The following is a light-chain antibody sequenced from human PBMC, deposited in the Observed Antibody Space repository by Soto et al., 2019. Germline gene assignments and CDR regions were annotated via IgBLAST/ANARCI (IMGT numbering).Light chain of an antibody. CDR2: EAS. CDR3: SSYTLRNTLVL. J-gene: IGLJ3*02. CDR1: SSDVGGYNF. Sequence: QSALTQPASVSGSPGQSITISCTGTSSDVGGYNFVSWYQQHPGKAPRLIIYEASSRPSGVSYRFSGSKSGNTASLTISGLQAEDEADYYCSSYTLRNTLVLFGGGTKVTVL. V-gene: IGLV2-14*01.